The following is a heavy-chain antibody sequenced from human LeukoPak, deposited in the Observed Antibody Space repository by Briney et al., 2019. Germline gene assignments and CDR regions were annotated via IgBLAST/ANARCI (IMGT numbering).Heavy chain of an antibody. CDR2: ISAYNGNT. Sequence: ASVKVSCKASGYTFTDFGVSWVRQAPGQGLEWMGWISAYNGNTNYVQKFQGRVTITADKSTSTAYMELSSLRSEDTAVYYCARGVYYDSSGYTPRFQHWGQGTLVTVSS. CDR3: ARGVYYDSSGYTPRFQH. J-gene: IGHJ1*01. CDR1: GYTFTDFG. D-gene: IGHD3-22*01. V-gene: IGHV1-18*01.